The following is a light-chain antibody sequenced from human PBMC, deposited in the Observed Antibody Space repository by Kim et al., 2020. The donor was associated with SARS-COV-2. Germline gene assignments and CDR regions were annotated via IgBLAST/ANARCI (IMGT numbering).Light chain of an antibody. Sequence: VSPGQTASIPCSGDKLGDKYACWYQQKPGQSPVLVIYQDSKRPSRIPERFSGSNAGNTATLTISGTQAMDEADYYCQAWDSSTAVFGGGTQLTVL. J-gene: IGLJ2*01. V-gene: IGLV3-1*01. CDR3: QAWDSSTAV. CDR1: KLGDKY. CDR2: QDS.